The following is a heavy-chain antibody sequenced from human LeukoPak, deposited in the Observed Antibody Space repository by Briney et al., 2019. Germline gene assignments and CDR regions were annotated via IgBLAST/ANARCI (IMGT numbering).Heavy chain of an antibody. D-gene: IGHD6-13*01. V-gene: IGHV4-34*01. Sequence: SETLSLTCAVYGGSVSGYYWSWIRQPPGKGLEWSGEINHSGSTNYNPSLKSRVTISVDTSKNQFSLKLSSVTAADTAVYYCARQWYSSSWYSVLPFGFDPWGQGTLVTVSS. CDR3: ARQWYSSSWYSVLPFGFDP. J-gene: IGHJ5*02. CDR1: GGSVSGYY. CDR2: INHSGST.